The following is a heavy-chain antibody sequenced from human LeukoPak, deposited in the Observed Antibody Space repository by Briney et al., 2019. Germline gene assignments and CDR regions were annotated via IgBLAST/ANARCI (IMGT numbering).Heavy chain of an antibody. D-gene: IGHD3-3*01. CDR1: GNSLSELS. J-gene: IGHJ4*02. CDR2: FDPEEAKM. Sequence: ASVKVSCKVSGNSLSELSMQWVRQAPGKGLECMGGFDPEEAKMVYAQNFQGRVTMTEDTSTQTAYMELSGLASDDTAVYYCTTRSGDFWSGFVQWGQGTLVTVSS. V-gene: IGHV1-24*01. CDR3: TTRSGDFWSGFVQ.